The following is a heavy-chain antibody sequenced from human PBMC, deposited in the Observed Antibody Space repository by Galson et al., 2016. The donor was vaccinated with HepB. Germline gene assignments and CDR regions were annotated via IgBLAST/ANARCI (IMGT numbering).Heavy chain of an antibody. D-gene: IGHD5-24*01. Sequence: SLRLSCADSGFSFSINWMHWVRQAPGQGLVWVSRIKSDGSITTYADSVKGRFTISRDNAKNTLYLQMNSLRAEDTAVYYCVSQFSDSGYWGQGTLVTVSS. CDR2: IKSDGSIT. V-gene: IGHV3-74*03. J-gene: IGHJ4*02. CDR3: VSQFSDSGY. CDR1: GFSFSINW.